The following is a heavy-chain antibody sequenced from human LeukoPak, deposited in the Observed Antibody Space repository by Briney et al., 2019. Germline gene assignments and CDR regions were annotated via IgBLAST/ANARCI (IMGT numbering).Heavy chain of an antibody. CDR1: GSIFSNFW. J-gene: IGHJ4*02. Sequence: GESLKISCKGSGSIFSNFWIGWVRQIPGKGLEWMGIIYPGDSHTIYSPSFQGQVTISADKSISTAYLQWSSLKASDTAMYYCARSINLYFDYWGQGTLVTVSS. D-gene: IGHD1-1*01. V-gene: IGHV5-51*01. CDR2: IYPGDSHT. CDR3: ARSINLYFDY.